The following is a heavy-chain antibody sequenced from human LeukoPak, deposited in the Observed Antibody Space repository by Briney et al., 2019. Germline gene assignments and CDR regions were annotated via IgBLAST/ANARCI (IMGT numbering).Heavy chain of an antibody. Sequence: PGGSLRLSCAASGFTFSSYAMHWVRQAPGKGLEYVSAISSNGGSTYYANSVKGRFTISRDNSKNTLYLQMGSLRAEDMAVYYCARLYCSSTSCLSDYWGQGTLVTVSS. J-gene: IGHJ4*02. V-gene: IGHV3-64*01. CDR2: ISSNGGST. D-gene: IGHD2-2*01. CDR1: GFTFSSYA. CDR3: ARLYCSSTSCLSDY.